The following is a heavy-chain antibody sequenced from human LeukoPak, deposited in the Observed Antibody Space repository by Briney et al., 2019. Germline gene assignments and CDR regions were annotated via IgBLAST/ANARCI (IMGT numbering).Heavy chain of an antibody. Sequence: ASVKVSCKASGGTFSSYAISWVRQAPGQGLEWMGRIIPILGIANYAQKFQGRVTITTDESTSTAYMELSSLRSEDTAVYYCARDNWFDPWGQGTLVTVSS. J-gene: IGHJ5*02. V-gene: IGHV1-69*04. CDR1: GGTFSSYA. CDR2: IIPILGIA. CDR3: ARDNWFDP.